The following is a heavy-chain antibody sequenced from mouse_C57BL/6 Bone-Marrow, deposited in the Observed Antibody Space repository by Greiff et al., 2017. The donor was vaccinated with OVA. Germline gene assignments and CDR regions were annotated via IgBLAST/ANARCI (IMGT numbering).Heavy chain of an antibody. CDR2: ISSGGSYT. CDR3: ARTFAWFAY. CDR1: GFTFSSYG. J-gene: IGHJ3*01. V-gene: IGHV5-6*01. Sequence: EVNVVESGGDLVKPGGSLKLSCAASGFTFSSYGMSWVRQTPDKRLEWVATISSGGSYTYYPDSVKGRFTISRDKAKNTLYLQMSSLKSEDTAMYYCARTFAWFAYWGQGTLVTVSA.